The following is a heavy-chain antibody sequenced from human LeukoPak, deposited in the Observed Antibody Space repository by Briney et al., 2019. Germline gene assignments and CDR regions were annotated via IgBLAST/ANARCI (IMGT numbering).Heavy chain of an antibody. D-gene: IGHD4-17*01. V-gene: IGHV3-30-3*01. CDR3: ATLPT. J-gene: IGHJ4*02. Sequence: GGSLRLSCAAPGFTFSCYAMQRGRQAPGKGLEWVAVISYDGNNKYYADSVKCRFTISRDNSKNTLYLQMNSLRAEDTALYYCATLPTWGQGTLVTLSS. CDR1: GFTFSCYA. CDR2: ISYDGNNK.